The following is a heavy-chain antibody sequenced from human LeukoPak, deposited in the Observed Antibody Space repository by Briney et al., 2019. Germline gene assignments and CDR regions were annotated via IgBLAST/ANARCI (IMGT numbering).Heavy chain of an antibody. D-gene: IGHD3-9*01. CDR2: IWYDGSNK. CDR3: AKLDAGFYQPCDF. CDR1: EFSFSDYA. Sequence: GRSLRPSCAASEFSFSDYAMNWVRQAPGKGLEWVAVIWYDGSNKYYADSVKGRVTISRDNSKNTLYLQLNSLRVEDTAVYYCAKLDAGFYQPCDFWGQGTLVTVSS. J-gene: IGHJ4*02. V-gene: IGHV3-33*06.